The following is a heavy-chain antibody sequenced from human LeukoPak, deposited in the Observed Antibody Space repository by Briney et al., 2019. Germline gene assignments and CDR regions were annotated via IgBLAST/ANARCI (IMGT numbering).Heavy chain of an antibody. CDR2: FSRSGPDT. V-gene: IGHV3-23*01. CDR1: GFTFGSSA. Sequence: GGSLRLSCAASGFTFGSSAMSWVRQAPGKGPEWVSTFSRSGPDTYYADSVKGRFTIFRDNSKNTLYLQMSSLRAEDTAVYYCAKGSLGSWYYFDYWGQGTLVTVSS. D-gene: IGHD6-13*01. CDR3: AKGSLGSWYYFDY. J-gene: IGHJ4*02.